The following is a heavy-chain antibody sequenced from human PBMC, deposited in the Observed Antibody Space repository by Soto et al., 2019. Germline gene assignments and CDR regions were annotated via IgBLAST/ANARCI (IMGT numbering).Heavy chain of an antibody. CDR1: GGSISSYY. J-gene: IGHJ4*02. V-gene: IGHV4-59*01. CDR3: ARASQPFLYTAVGARPFDY. Sequence: SETLSLTCTVSGGSISSYYWSWIRQPPGKGLEWIGYIYYSGSTNYNPSLKSRVTISVDTSKNQFSLKLSSVTAADTAVYYCARASQPFLYTAVGARPFDYWGQGTLVTVSS. CDR2: IYYSGST. D-gene: IGHD5-18*01.